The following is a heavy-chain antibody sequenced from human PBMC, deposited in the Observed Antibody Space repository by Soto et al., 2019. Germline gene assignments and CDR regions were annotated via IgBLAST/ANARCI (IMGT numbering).Heavy chain of an antibody. Sequence: SVKVSCKASENTFSTYLVHWVRQVHGQGLEWMGWHNGYNGQTEYSQKFQGRVNITRDTSAKTAYLELRSLTSEDTAVYYCEGTHERDGLGTWGQGSLVTVSS. V-gene: IGHV1-3*01. J-gene: IGHJ5*02. CDR2: HNGYNGQT. CDR3: EGTHERDGLGT. D-gene: IGHD3-10*01. CDR1: ENTFSTYL.